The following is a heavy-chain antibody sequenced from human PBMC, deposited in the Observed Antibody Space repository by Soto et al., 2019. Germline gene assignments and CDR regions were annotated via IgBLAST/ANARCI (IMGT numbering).Heavy chain of an antibody. CDR1: GYTFTTYV. Sequence: ASVKVSCKASGYTFTTYVMHWVRQAPGQRLEWMGWINAGNDDTKYSEKFQGRVTITRDTSASTVYMELSSLSSEDTAVYYCARVGHYYYGMDVWGQGTTVTVSS. J-gene: IGHJ6*02. CDR3: ARVGHYYYGMDV. CDR2: INAGNDDT. V-gene: IGHV1-3*01. D-gene: IGHD3-3*01.